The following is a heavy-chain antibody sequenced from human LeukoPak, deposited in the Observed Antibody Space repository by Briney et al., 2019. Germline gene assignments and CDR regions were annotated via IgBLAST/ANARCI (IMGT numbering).Heavy chain of an antibody. D-gene: IGHD3-10*01. V-gene: IGHV1-8*02. CDR1: GGTFSSYA. CDR2: MNPNSGNT. J-gene: IGHJ5*02. Sequence: ASVKVSCKASGGTFSSYAISWVRQAPGQGLEWMGWMNPNSGNTGYAQKFQGRVTMTRNTSISTAYMELSSLRSEDTAVYYCARVKVTMVRGVITRRYNWFDPWGQGTLVTVSS. CDR3: ARVKVTMVRGVITRRYNWFDP.